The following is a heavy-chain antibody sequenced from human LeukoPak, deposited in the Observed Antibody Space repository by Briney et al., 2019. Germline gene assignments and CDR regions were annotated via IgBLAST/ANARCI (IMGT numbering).Heavy chain of an antibody. V-gene: IGHV4-34*01. CDR2: MNDSGRS. CDR1: GGSFSGYD. J-gene: IGHJ5*02. Sequence: SETLSLTCAVYGGSFSGYDWSWIRQPPGKGLEWIGEMNDSGRSNYNPSLKSRVTISVDTSKNQFSLKLSSVTAADTAVYYCARATTGVRGLFDPWGQGTLVTVSS. CDR3: ARATTGVRGLFDP. D-gene: IGHD4-23*01.